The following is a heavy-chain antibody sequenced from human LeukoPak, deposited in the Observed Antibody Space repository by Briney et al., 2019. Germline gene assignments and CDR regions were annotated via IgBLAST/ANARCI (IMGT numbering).Heavy chain of an antibody. J-gene: IGHJ4*02. Sequence: GGSLRLSCAASGFTFSNYWMGWVRQAPGKRLEWVANMNIDGSEKYYADSVKGRFSISRDNARNSVYLQMNSLRAEDTAVYYCARDSPPYYFDTTGYFDSLPALGYWGQGTLVTVSS. CDR2: MNIDGSEK. CDR1: GFTFSNYW. D-gene: IGHD3-22*01. V-gene: IGHV3-7*01. CDR3: ARDSPPYYFDTTGYFDSLPALGY.